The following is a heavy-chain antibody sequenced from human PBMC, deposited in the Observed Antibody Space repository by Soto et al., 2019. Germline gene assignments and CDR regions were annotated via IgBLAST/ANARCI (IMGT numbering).Heavy chain of an antibody. D-gene: IGHD2-15*01. CDR2: IYPGDSDT. J-gene: IGHJ4*02. V-gene: IGHV5-51*01. CDR1: GYSFTSYW. CDR3: ARLEGGYCSGGSCRMVDY. Sequence: GESLKISCKGSGYSFTSYWIGWVRQMPGKGLEWMGIIYPGDSDTRYSPSFQGQVTISADKSISTAYLQWSSLKASDTAMYYCARLEGGYCSGGSCRMVDYWGQGTLVTVSS.